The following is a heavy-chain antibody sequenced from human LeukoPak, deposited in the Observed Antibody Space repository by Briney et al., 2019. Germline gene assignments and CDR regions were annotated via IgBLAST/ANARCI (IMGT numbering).Heavy chain of an antibody. D-gene: IGHD3-9*01. CDR2: IKQDGSEK. CDR1: GFTFSSYW. Sequence: GGSLRLSCAASGFTFSSYWMSWVRQAPGKGLEWVANIKQDGSEKYYVDSVKGRFTISRDNAKNSLYLQMNSLRAEDTAVYYCARARGGDILTGYYVYCGQGTLVTVSS. CDR3: ARARGGDILTGYYVY. V-gene: IGHV3-7*01. J-gene: IGHJ4*02.